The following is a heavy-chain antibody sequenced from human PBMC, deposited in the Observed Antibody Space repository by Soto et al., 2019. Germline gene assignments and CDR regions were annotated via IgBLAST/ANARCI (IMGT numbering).Heavy chain of an antibody. CDR2: ISGSGGST. J-gene: IGHJ5*02. V-gene: IGHV3-23*01. CDR3: TTVPYGYSGSRLDP. CDR1: GFTFSSYA. D-gene: IGHD6-25*01. Sequence: EVQLLESGGGLVQPGGSLRLSCAASGFTFSSYAMSWVRQAPGKGLEWVSAISGSGGSTYDADSVKGLFTIPRDNSKNTQYLQMNRLRAENTAVYYCTTVPYGYSGSRLDPWGQGTLVTVSS.